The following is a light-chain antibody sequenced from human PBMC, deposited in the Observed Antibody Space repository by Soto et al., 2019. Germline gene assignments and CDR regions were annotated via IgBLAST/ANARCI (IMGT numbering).Light chain of an antibody. Sequence: QSVLTQPPSVSGAPGQRVTISCTGSSSNIGAGYDVHWYQQLPGRAPKLLIYGNTNRPSGVPDRFSGSKSGPSASLAITGLQAEDEADYYCLFFDSSLSVVFRGGTKLTVL. CDR1: SSNIGAGYD. CDR3: LFFDSSLSVV. CDR2: GNT. J-gene: IGLJ2*01. V-gene: IGLV1-40*01.